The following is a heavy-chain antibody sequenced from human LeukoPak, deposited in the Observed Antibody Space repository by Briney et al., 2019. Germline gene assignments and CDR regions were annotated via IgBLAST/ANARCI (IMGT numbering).Heavy chain of an antibody. CDR3: AKVTYGSGTYGAFDY. J-gene: IGHJ4*02. V-gene: IGHV3-30*02. CDR1: GFTFSSYG. Sequence: PGGSLRLSCAASGFTFSSYGMHWVRQAPGKGLEWVAFIRYDGSNKYYADSVKGRFTISRDNSKDTLYLQMNSLRAEDTAVYYCAKVTYGSGTYGAFDYWKQGSLVTVYS. CDR2: IRYDGSNK. D-gene: IGHD3-10*01.